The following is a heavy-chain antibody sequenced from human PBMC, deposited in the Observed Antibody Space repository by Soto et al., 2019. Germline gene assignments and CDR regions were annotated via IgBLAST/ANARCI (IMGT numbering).Heavy chain of an antibody. J-gene: IGHJ5*02. CDR3: ARDRIVVVPAATPNWFDP. V-gene: IGHV1-18*01. CDR2: ISAYNGNT. D-gene: IGHD2-2*01. CDR1: CYTFTSYG. Sequence: GASVKVSCKASCYTFTSYGISWGRQAPGQGLEWMGWISAYNGNTNYAQKLQGRVTMTTDTSTSTAYMELRSLRSDDTAVYYCARDRIVVVPAATPNWFDPWGQGTLVTVSS.